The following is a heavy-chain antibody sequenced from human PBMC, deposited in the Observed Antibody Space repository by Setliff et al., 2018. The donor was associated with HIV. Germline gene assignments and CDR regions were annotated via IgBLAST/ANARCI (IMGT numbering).Heavy chain of an antibody. CDR1: GGSINSTSYY. CDR2: IYHTGST. Sequence: SETLSLTCSVSGGSINSTSYYWGWIRQPPGNGLEWIGSIYHTGSTYYKPSLKSRVTISVDTSKNQFSLRLSSVAAGDTAVYYCARSIVPVASGYYYFECWGQGTLVTVSS. CDR3: ARSIVPVASGYYYFEC. D-gene: IGHD3-3*01. J-gene: IGHJ4*02. V-gene: IGHV4-39*01.